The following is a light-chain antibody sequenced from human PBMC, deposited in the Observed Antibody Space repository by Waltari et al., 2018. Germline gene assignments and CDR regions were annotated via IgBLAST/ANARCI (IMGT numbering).Light chain of an antibody. CDR2: LNRGGSQ. CDR1: SDFSHFP. CDR3: QTWGTGIYWI. J-gene: IGLJ3*02. Sequence: QVVLTQSPSASASLGASVKLTCTLTSDFSHFPIPCHHLQPEQGPRYLMRLNRGGSQTRGDGIPDRSSGPSPGAGRYLTSSSLQSDDEADYCCQTWGTGIYWIFGGGTKLTVL. V-gene: IGLV4-69*02.